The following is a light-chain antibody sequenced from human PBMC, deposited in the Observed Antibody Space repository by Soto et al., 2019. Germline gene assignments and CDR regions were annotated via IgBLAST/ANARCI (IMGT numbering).Light chain of an antibody. CDR3: QQYGSSRLT. CDR1: QSVSSSY. J-gene: IGKJ4*01. V-gene: IGKV3-20*01. CDR2: GAS. Sequence: IVLTQSPVTLSLSPGERATLSCRASQSVSSSYLAWYQQKPGQAPRLLIYGASSRATGIPDRFSGSGSGTDFTLTISRLEPEDFAVYYCQQYGSSRLTFGGGTKVDIK.